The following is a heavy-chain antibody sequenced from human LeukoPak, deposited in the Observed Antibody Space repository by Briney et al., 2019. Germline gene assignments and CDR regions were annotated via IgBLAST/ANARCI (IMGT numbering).Heavy chain of an antibody. Sequence: SETLSLTCTVSGGSISSGGYYWSWIRQPPGKGLEWIGYIYDSGSTYYNPSLKSRITISVDTSENRFSLKLSSVTATDTAVYYCARDCSGGSCYGAFDIWGQGTMVTVFS. V-gene: IGHV4-30-4*01. J-gene: IGHJ3*02. CDR2: IYDSGST. CDR1: GGSISSGGYY. D-gene: IGHD2-15*01. CDR3: ARDCSGGSCYGAFDI.